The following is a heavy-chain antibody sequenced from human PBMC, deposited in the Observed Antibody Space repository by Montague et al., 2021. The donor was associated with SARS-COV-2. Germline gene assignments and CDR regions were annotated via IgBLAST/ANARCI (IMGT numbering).Heavy chain of an antibody. Sequence: SETLSLTCTVSGGSVSSSPYYWGWIRQPPGRGLEWVGSISYCGRTYFSPSLKSRLTISVDSSENQFSLRLSSVTAADTAVYYCASSYYYGSGTYVYNYYMDVWGKGTTVTVSS. CDR2: ISYCGRT. CDR1: GGSVSSSPYY. CDR3: ASSYYYGSGTYVYNYYMDV. D-gene: IGHD3-10*01. J-gene: IGHJ6*03. V-gene: IGHV4-39*01.